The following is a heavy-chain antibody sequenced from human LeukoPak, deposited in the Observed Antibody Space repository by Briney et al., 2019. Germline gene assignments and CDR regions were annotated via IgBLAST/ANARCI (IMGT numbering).Heavy chain of an antibody. CDR1: GGSMSSYY. D-gene: IGHD2-21*02. J-gene: IGHJ1*01. CDR2: IYYSGST. CDR3: ASPPQSDIVVVTATPPEHFQH. Sequence: PSETLSLTCTVSGGSMSSYYWSWIRQTPGKGLEWIAYIYYSGSTDYNPSLKGRASISLDTSKNQFSLKLSSVTAADTAVYYCASPPQSDIVVVTATPPEHFQHWGQGTLVIVSS. V-gene: IGHV4-59*12.